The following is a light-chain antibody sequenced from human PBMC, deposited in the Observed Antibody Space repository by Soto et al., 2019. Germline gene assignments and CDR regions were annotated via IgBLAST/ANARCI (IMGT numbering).Light chain of an antibody. CDR2: GAS. Sequence: EIVLTQSPGTLSSSPGERATISCRASQSVSSNYLDWFQQKPGQAPRVLIYGASSMATGIPDRFGGSGSGTDFTLTISSLQPEDFAVYYCQQYGSSPYTFGRGTKLVIK. V-gene: IGKV3-20*01. J-gene: IGKJ2*01. CDR1: QSVSSNY. CDR3: QQYGSSPYT.